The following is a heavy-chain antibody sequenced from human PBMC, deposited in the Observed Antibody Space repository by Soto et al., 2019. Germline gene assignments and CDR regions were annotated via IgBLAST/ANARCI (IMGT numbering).Heavy chain of an antibody. J-gene: IGHJ4*02. D-gene: IGHD1-1*01. CDR1: GDSVSSNKW. Sequence: QLQLQESGPGLVKPSGTLSLTCAVSGDSVSSNKWWGWVRQSPGKGLEWIADMFHSGTTNYSPSLERQVTLPIDKSKNQFYLRLNSVTVADTDICFCVMSPGFYKIESWGQGTLVTVSS. V-gene: IGHV4-4*02. CDR3: VMSPGFYKIES. CDR2: MFHSGTT.